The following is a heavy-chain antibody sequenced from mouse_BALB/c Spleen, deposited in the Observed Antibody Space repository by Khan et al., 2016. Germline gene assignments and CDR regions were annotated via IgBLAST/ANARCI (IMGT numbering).Heavy chain of an antibody. D-gene: IGHD1-1*01. CDR2: INTNTGEP. J-gene: IGHJ2*01. CDR3: ANYGSSGYFDY. CDR1: GYSFRNYG. V-gene: IGHV9-3*02. Sequence: QIQLVQSGPELKKPGETVKISCKASGYSFRNYGLNCVKQAPGKGLKWMGWINTNTGEPTYAEEFKGRFAFSLETSASTAYLQINNLKIEDTATYCCANYGSSGYFDYWGQGTTLTVSS.